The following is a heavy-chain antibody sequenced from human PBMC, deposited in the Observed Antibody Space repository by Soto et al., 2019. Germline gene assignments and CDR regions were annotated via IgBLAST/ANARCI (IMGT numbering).Heavy chain of an antibody. D-gene: IGHD3-16*01. CDR3: AREVYDYIWGRLDPADAFDI. CDR2: IKHDGSEK. J-gene: IGHJ3*02. CDR1: GFTFSSYW. Sequence: EVQLVESGGGLVQPGGSLRLACAASGFTFSSYWMSWVRQAPGKGLEWVANIKHDGSEKYYVDSVKGRFTISRDNAKNSLYLQMNSLRAEDTAVYYCAREVYDYIWGRLDPADAFDIWGQGTMVTVSS. V-gene: IGHV3-7*01.